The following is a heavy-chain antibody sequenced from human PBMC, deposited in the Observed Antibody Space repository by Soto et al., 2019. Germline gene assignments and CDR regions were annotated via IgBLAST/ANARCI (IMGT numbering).Heavy chain of an antibody. J-gene: IGHJ2*01. Sequence: RPCSKLGFRQAPEKRMEWVAVISYDGSNKYYADSVKGRFTIARDNSKNTLYLQMNSLRAEDTAVYYCARDSLPTGTLLLFFELYGDYRDLNSFSTRGSSDL. V-gene: IGHV3-30-3*01. D-gene: IGHD3-10*01. CDR3: ARDSLPTGTLLLFFELYGDYRDLNSFSTRGSSDL. CDR2: ISYDGSNK. CDR1: RPCS.